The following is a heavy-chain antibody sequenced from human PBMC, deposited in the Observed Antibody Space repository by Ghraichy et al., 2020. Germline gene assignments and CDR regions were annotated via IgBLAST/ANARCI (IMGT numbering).Heavy chain of an antibody. V-gene: IGHV1-3*01. J-gene: IGHJ4*02. Sequence: ASVKVSCKASGYTFTSYAMHWVRQAPGQRLEWMGWINAGNGNTKYSQKFQGRVTITRDTSASTAYMELSSLRSEDTAVYYCATETTVTTYFDYWGQGTLVNVSS. CDR1: GYTFTSYA. CDR2: INAGNGNT. D-gene: IGHD4-11*01. CDR3: ATETTVTTYFDY.